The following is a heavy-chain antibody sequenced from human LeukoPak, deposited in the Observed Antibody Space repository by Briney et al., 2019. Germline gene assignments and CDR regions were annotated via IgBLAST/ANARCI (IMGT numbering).Heavy chain of an antibody. Sequence: SETLSLTCAVYGGSFSGYYWSWLRQPPGKGLEWFGEINHSGSTNYNPSRKSRVTISVDTSKNQFSLKLSSVTAADTAVYYCARLHRRYCSSTSCYRNAFDIWGQGTMVTVSS. D-gene: IGHD2-2*02. CDR2: INHSGST. CDR3: ARLHRRYCSSTSCYRNAFDI. CDR1: GGSFSGYY. V-gene: IGHV4-34*01. J-gene: IGHJ3*02.